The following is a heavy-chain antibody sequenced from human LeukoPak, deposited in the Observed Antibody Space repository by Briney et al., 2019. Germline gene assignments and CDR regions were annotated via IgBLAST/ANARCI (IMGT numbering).Heavy chain of an antibody. CDR1: GYTFTDYC. J-gene: IGHJ4*02. CDR2: TSPSGGTT. D-gene: IGHD4-17*01. Sequence: GASVKVSCKAFGYTFTDYCMHWVRQARGQGLEWMGVTSPSGGTTTYAETFQGRVTVTRHTSTSTVYTELTSLRSEDTAMYSCAREHDYGPCEGPAALDYWGQGTLVTVSS. CDR3: AREHDYGPCEGPAALDY. V-gene: IGHV1-46*01.